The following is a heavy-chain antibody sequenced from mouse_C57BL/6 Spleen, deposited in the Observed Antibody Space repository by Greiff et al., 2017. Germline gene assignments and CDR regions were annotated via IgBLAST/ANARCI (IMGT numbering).Heavy chain of an antibody. CDR2: IDPEDGDT. D-gene: IGHD1-1*01. CDR1: GFNIKDYY. Sequence: VQLQQSGAELVRPGASVKLSCTASGFNIKDYYMHWVKQRPEQGLEWIGRIDPEDGDTEYAPKFQGKATMTAETSSNTAYLQLSSLTSEDTAVYYCTGDGSSYYAMDYWGQGTSVTVSS. J-gene: IGHJ4*01. V-gene: IGHV14-1*01. CDR3: TGDGSSYYAMDY.